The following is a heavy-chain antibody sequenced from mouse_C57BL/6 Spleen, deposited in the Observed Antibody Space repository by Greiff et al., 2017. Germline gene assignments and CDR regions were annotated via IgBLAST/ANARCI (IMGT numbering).Heavy chain of an antibody. V-gene: IGHV1-26*01. D-gene: IGHD2-1*01. CDR1: GYTFTDYY. Sequence: EVQLQQSGPELVKPGASVKISCKASGYTFTDYYMNWVKQSHGKSLEWIGDINPNNGGTSYNQKFKGKATLTVDKSSSTAYMELRSLTSEDSAVYYCASNLLRGAMDYWGQGTSVTVSS. J-gene: IGHJ4*01. CDR2: INPNNGGT. CDR3: ASNLLRGAMDY.